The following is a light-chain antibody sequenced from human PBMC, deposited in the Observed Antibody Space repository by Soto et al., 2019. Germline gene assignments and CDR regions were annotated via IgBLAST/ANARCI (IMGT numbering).Light chain of an antibody. Sequence: QSALTQPASVSGSPGQSITISCTGTGSDISAYNYVSWYQQHTGKAPKLMIYEVGDRPSGLSNRFSGSKSGNTASLTISRLQPEDEADYYCSSYTSNNFYVFGTGTKLTVL. CDR3: SSYTSNNFYV. CDR1: GSDISAYNY. CDR2: EVG. V-gene: IGLV2-14*01. J-gene: IGLJ1*01.